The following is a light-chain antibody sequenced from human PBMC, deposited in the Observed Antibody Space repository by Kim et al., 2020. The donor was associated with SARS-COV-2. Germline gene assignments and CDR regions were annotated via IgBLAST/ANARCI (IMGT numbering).Light chain of an antibody. Sequence: DIQMTQSPSSLSASVGDRVTITRRTTQSISSHLNWYQQKPGRAPKLLISAASTLQGGVPSRFSGSGSETDFTLTISSLQPDDFATYFCQQSYITPFTFGPGTKVDIK. CDR3: QQSYITPFT. CDR2: AAS. CDR1: QSISSH. J-gene: IGKJ3*01. V-gene: IGKV1-39*01.